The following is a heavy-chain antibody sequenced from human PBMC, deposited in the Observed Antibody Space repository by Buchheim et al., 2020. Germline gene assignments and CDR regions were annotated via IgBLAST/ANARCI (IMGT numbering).Heavy chain of an antibody. D-gene: IGHD4-23*01. J-gene: IGHJ6*02. Sequence: QVQLVQSGAEVKKPGSSVKVSCKASGGTFSSYAISWVRQAPGQGLEWMGGIIPIFGTANYAQKFQGRVTITADDSTSTADMELSSLRSDDTAVYYCASSVYGGNIGYYYYGMDVWGQGTT. CDR3: ASSVYGGNIGYYYYGMDV. CDR2: IIPIFGTA. CDR1: GGTFSSYA. V-gene: IGHV1-69*01.